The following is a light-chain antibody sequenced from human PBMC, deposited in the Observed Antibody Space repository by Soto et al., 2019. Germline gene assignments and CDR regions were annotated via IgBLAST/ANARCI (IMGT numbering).Light chain of an antibody. CDR3: CSYAGSYTHYV. J-gene: IGLJ1*01. CDR2: DVS. V-gene: IGLV2-11*01. CDR1: SGDVGGYNY. Sequence: QSALTQPRSVSGSPGQSVTISCTGTSGDVGGYNYVSWYQEHPGKAPKLMIYDVSKRPSGVPDRFSGSKSGNTASLNISGLQAEDEDDYYCCSYAGSYTHYVFGTGTKLTVL.